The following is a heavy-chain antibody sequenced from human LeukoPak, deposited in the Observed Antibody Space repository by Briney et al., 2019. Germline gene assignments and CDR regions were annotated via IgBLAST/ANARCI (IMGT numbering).Heavy chain of an antibody. J-gene: IGHJ4*02. V-gene: IGHV3-21*01. CDR3: ARDQRGDSGSYPRLDY. D-gene: IGHD1-26*01. CDR1: AFTFSSYS. CDR2: ISSSSSYI. Sequence: PGGSLRLSCTASAFTFSSYSMNWVRQAPGKGLEWVSSISSSSSYIYYADSVKGRFTISRDNAKNSLYLQMNSLRAEDTAVYYCARDQRGDSGSYPRLDYWGQGTLVTVSS.